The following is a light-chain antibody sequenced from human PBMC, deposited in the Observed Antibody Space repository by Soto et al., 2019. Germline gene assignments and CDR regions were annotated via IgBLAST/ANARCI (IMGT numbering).Light chain of an antibody. CDR3: QQYTDYPWT. V-gene: IGKV1-5*03. CDR1: QSISTW. Sequence: DIQMTQSPSTLSASVGDRVTITCRASQSISTWLAWYQQKPGKAPKIMMYKASSLESGVPSRFSGSGSGTEFTLTISSLQPDDFATYYCQQYTDYPWTFGQGTKVEIK. J-gene: IGKJ1*01. CDR2: KAS.